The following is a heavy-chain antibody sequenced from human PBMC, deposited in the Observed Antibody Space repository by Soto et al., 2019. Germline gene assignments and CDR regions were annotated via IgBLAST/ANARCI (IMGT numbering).Heavy chain of an antibody. J-gene: IGHJ6*03. V-gene: IGHV4-4*07. D-gene: IGHD2-21*01. CDR2: INQLGSI. CDR1: GGSISSYY. CDR3: ARGGISHWAYFYYMDV. Sequence: SETLSLTCTVSGGSISSYYWSWIRQPAGKGLEWIGGINQLGSINYNPSLKSRVTMSVDTSKNQFSLTLNSVTAADTATYYCARGGISHWAYFYYMDVWDRGTTVTVSS.